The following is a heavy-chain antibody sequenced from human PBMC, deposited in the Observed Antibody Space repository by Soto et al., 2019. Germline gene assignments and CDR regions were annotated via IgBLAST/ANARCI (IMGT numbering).Heavy chain of an antibody. J-gene: IGHJ1*01. V-gene: IGHV4-30-2*01. CDR3: ARGDLCGGDCYEYFQH. CDR1: GGSISSGGYS. D-gene: IGHD2-21*02. CDR2: IYHSGST. Sequence: LSLTCAVSGGSISSGGYSWSWIRQPPGKGLEWIGYIYHSGSTYYNPSLKSRVTISVDRSKNQFSLKLSSVTAADTAAYYCARGDLCGGDCYEYFQHWGQGTLVTVSS.